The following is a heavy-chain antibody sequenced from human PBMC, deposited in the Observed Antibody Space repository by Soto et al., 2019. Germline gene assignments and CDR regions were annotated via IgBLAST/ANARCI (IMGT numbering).Heavy chain of an antibody. J-gene: IGHJ2*01. Sequence: QVQLVQSGAEVKKPGASVKVSCKASGYTFTSYYMHWVRQAPGQGLEWMGIINPSGGSTSYAQKFQGRVTMTMDTSTSTVYMELSSLRSEDTAVYYCARVGPQASAVTLDWYFDLWGRGTLVTVSS. CDR3: ARVGPQASAVTLDWYFDL. CDR2: INPSGGST. CDR1: GYTFTSYY. V-gene: IGHV1-46*03. D-gene: IGHD4-17*01.